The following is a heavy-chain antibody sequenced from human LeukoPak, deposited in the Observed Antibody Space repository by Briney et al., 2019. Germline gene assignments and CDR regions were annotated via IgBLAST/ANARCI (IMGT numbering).Heavy chain of an antibody. CDR3: GKTTVGYSSGQKPAWPVDF. Sequence: PGGSQRLSCEASGFTFGSHTMYWVRQAPGKGLEWVAGIFGSGGSPHYADSVKGRFTISRDNPRNTVYLQINSLRDDDTAVYYCGKTTVGYSSGQKPAWPVDFWGQGTLVTVSS. J-gene: IGHJ4*02. CDR1: GFTFGSHT. CDR2: IFGSGGSP. D-gene: IGHD5-18*01. V-gene: IGHV3-23*01.